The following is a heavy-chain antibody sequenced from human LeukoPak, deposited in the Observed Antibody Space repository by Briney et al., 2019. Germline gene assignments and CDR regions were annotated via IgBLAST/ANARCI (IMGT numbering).Heavy chain of an antibody. CDR2: IVVGSGNT. CDR3: AAGYIGGAMVTNAFDI. V-gene: IGHV1-58*01. Sequence: SVKVSCKASVFSFTNSAVQWVRQARGQGLEWIGWIVVGSGNTIYVQKFQERVTITRDMSTSTAYMELSSLRSEDTAVYYCAAGYIGGAMVTNAFDIWGQGTMVTVSS. J-gene: IGHJ3*02. CDR1: VFSFTNSA. D-gene: IGHD5-18*01.